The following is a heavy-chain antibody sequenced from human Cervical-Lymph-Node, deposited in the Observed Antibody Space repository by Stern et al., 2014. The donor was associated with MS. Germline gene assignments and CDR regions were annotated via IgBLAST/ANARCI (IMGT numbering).Heavy chain of an antibody. V-gene: IGHV1-18*01. D-gene: IGHD4-11*01. CDR1: GYTTTFG. CDR3: ARVDLTTRRFDY. CDR2: ISAYNGNT. J-gene: IGHJ4*02. Sequence: QVQLVQSGAEVKKPGASVKVSCKASGYTTTFGITWVRQAPGQGLEWVGWISAYNGNTNYAQKFQDRVIMTTDTSTTTAYMELRSLRSDDTAVYYCARVDLTTRRFDYWSQGTLVTVSS.